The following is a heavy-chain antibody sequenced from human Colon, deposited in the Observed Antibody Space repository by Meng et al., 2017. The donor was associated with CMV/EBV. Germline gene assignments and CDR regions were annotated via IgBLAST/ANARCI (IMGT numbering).Heavy chain of an antibody. CDR1: GGSFSNYQ. J-gene: IGHJ4*02. D-gene: IGHD2-15*01. V-gene: IGHV4-59*01. Sequence: AGSLRLSCTVSGGSFSNYQWNCIRQSPGKGMEWIGYIYFSGSTNYNPSLQSRVTMSVDTSKNQFSLRLKSVTAADTAFYYGARGGGSGGGCYYFDSWGQGSLVTVSS. CDR3: ARGGGSGGGCYYFDS. CDR2: IYFSGST.